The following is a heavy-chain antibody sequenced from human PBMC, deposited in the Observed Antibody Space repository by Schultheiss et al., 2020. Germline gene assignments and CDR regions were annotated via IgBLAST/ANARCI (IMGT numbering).Heavy chain of an antibody. V-gene: IGHV3-7*01. J-gene: IGHJ4*02. CDR1: GFTFSKYW. Sequence: GGSLRLSCAASGFTFSKYWMSWVRQAPETGLEWVANIKQDGSEKYYVDSVKGRFTISRDNAKSSVYLQMNGLRVEDTAVYYCTKDRMGPNWGQGTRVTVSS. D-gene: IGHD3-16*01. CDR2: IKQDGSEK. CDR3: TKDRMGPN.